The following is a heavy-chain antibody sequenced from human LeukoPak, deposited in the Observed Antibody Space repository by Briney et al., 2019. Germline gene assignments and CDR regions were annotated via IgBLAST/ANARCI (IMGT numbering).Heavy chain of an antibody. V-gene: IGHV1-18*01. D-gene: IGHD3-3*01. Sequence: GASVKVSCKASGYTFTSYGISWVRQAPGQGLEWMGWISAYNGNTNYAQKLQGRVTMTTDTSTSTAYMELRSLRSDATAVYYCARDSNLYYDFWSGSFRWYPYFDYWGQGTLVTVSS. CDR2: ISAYNGNT. CDR3: ARDSNLYYDFWSGSFRWYPYFDY. J-gene: IGHJ4*02. CDR1: GYTFTSYG.